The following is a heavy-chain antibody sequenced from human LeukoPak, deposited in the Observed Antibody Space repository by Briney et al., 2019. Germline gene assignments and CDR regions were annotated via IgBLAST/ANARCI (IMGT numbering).Heavy chain of an antibody. D-gene: IGHD1-26*01. V-gene: IGHV4-4*07. J-gene: IGHJ4*02. Sequence: SETLSLTCTVSGGSISSYYWSWIRQPAGKGLEWIGRIYTSGSTNYNSSLKSRVTMSVGTSKNQFSLKLSSVTAADTAVYYCARVGRSLSGSHYYFDYWGQGTLVTVSS. CDR3: ARVGRSLSGSHYYFDY. CDR2: IYTSGST. CDR1: GGSISSYY.